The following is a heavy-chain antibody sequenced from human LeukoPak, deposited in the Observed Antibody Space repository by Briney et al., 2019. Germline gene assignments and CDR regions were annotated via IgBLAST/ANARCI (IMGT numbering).Heavy chain of an antibody. V-gene: IGHV3-30-3*01. CDR3: ARGPLGYCTNGVCYGFDY. J-gene: IGHJ4*02. CDR2: ISYDGSSK. D-gene: IGHD2-8*01. CDR1: GFTFSSYA. Sequence: GRSLRLSCAASGFTFSSYAMHWVRQAPGKGLEWVAVISYDGSSKYYADSVKGRFTISRDNSKNTLYLQMNSLRAEDTAVYYCARGPLGYCTNGVCYGFDYWGQGTLVTVSS.